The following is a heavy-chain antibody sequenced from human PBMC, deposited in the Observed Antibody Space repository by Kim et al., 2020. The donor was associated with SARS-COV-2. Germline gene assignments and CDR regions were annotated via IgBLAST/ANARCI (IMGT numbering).Heavy chain of an antibody. CDR2: IKSKTDGGTT. D-gene: IGHD6-13*01. J-gene: IGHJ1*01. V-gene: IGHV3-15*01. CDR1: GFTFSNAW. Sequence: GGSLRLSCAASGFTFSNAWMSWVRQAPGKGLEWVGRIKSKTDGGTTDYAAPVKGRFTISRDDSKNTLYLQMNSLKTEDTAVYYCTTVIESSSWYEYFQHWGQGTLVTVSS. CDR3: TTVIESSSWYEYFQH.